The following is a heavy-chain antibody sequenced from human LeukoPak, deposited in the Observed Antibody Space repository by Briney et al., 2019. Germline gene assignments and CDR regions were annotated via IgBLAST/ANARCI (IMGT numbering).Heavy chain of an antibody. CDR3: ARHRRYWFDP. CDR1: GGSFSGYY. CDR2: INHSGST. V-gene: IGHV4-34*01. J-gene: IGHJ5*02. Sequence: SETLPLICAVYGGSFSGYYWSWIRQPPGKGLEWIGEINHSGSTNYNPSLTSRVTISVDTYKNQFSLKLSAVTAADTAVYYCARHRRYWFDPWGQGTRVIVSS.